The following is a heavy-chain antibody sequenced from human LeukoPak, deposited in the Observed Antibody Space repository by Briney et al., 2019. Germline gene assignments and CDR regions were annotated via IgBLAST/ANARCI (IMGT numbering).Heavy chain of an antibody. Sequence: GGSLTLSCTVSGFTFSNYDMHWVRQAPGKGLEWVTDISYDGSTKYYADSVKGRFTISRDNSKNTLYLQMNSLRAEDTAVYYCAKVGAGWELLTGYHSDYDYYGMDVWGKGTTVTVSS. CDR3: AKVGAGWELLTGYHSDYDYYGMDV. D-gene: IGHD1-26*01. CDR1: GFTFSNYD. CDR2: ISYDGSTK. V-gene: IGHV3-30*18. J-gene: IGHJ6*04.